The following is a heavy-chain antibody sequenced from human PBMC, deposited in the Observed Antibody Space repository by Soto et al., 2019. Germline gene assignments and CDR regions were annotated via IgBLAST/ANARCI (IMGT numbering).Heavy chain of an antibody. CDR3: ARSGHLFDY. J-gene: IGHJ4*02. Sequence: PSETRSLTCAVYGGPFSDYSWSWIRQPPEKGLEWIGEINHSGSTNYNPSLRRRVSISVDTPKNQFSLKLSSVTAADTAVYYCARSGHLFDYWGQGISVTVSS. CDR2: INHSGST. D-gene: IGHD3-10*01. CDR1: GGPFSDYS. V-gene: IGHV4-34*01.